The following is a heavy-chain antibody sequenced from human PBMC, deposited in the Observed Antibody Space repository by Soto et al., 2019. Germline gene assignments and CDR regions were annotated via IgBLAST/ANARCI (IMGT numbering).Heavy chain of an antibody. CDR1: DFTLSNAR. CDR3: STGGYPSGLDY. J-gene: IGHJ4*02. CDR2: IKSKVDGGTT. D-gene: IGHD3-10*01. V-gene: IGHV3-15*07. Sequence: EVQLVESGGGSVKPGGSLRLSCAVSDFTLSNARMNWVRQALGKGLEWVGRIKSKVDGGTTDYAAPVKGRFTISRDDSKNMLFLQMNSLKSEDTAVYYCSTGGYPSGLDYWGQGTLVTVSS.